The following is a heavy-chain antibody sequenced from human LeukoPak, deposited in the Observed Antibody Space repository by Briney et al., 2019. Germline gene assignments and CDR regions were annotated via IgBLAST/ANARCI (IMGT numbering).Heavy chain of an antibody. CDR3: AKFSGIQYDRSTYSEYYYGMDV. V-gene: IGHV3-23*01. J-gene: IGHJ6*02. CDR2: ISASGGTT. D-gene: IGHD3-22*01. Sequence: GGSLRLSSAASGFTFSNYAMTWVRQAPGKGLEWVSTISASGGTTFYADSVEGRLTISRDNSKNTLYLQMNSLRAEDTAIYCCAKFSGIQYDRSTYSEYYYGMDVWGQGTTVTVSS. CDR1: GFTFSNYA.